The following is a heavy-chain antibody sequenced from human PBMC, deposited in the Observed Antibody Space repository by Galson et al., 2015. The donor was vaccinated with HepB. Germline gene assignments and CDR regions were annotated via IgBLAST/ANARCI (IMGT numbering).Heavy chain of an antibody. Sequence: SLRLSCAASGFTFTTYSMNWVRQAPGKGLEWLSYISRTSDTMYYADSVKGRFTISRDNGDNSLYLQMNSLRAEDTAVYYCARTNCGGDCYPYYYYYGMDVWGQGTTVTVSS. CDR3: ARTNCGGDCYPYYYYYGMDV. CDR2: ISRTSDTM. J-gene: IGHJ6*02. V-gene: IGHV3-48*01. CDR1: GFTFTTYS. D-gene: IGHD2-21*02.